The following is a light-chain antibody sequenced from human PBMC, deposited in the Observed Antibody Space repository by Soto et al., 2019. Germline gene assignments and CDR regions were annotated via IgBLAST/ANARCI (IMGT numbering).Light chain of an antibody. CDR1: QRLVHKKEHQY. CDR2: RGS. V-gene: IGKV2-28*01. J-gene: IGKJ1*01. CDR3: MQALQTPRT. Sequence: DIVVTQSPLSMPDTSGEAAHILCSSSQRLVHKKEHQYFNLYLQKPGQSPQLLIYRGSKRASGVPDRFSGSGSGTYFTLKISRVEAEDAGVYYCMQALQTPRTFGQGTKVEIK.